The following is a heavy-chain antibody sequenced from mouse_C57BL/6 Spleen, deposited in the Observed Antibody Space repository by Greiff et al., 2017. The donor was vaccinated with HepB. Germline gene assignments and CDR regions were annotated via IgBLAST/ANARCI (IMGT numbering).Heavy chain of an antibody. V-gene: IGHV1-80*01. CDR2: IYPGDGDT. CDR3: ARVGELSMDY. CDR1: GYAFSSYW. J-gene: IGHJ4*01. Sequence: VQLVESGAELVKPGASVKISCKASGYAFSSYWMNWVKQRPGKGLEWIGQIYPGDGDTNYNGKFKGKATLTADKSSSTAYMQLSSLTSEDSAVYFCARVGELSMDYWGQGTSVTVSS.